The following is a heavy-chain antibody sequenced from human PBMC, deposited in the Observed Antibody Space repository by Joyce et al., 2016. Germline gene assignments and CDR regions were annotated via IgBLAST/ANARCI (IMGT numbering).Heavy chain of an antibody. CDR2: ISYDVNNK. V-gene: IGHV3-30*03. Sequence: QGQLVESGGGVVKPGRSLRLSCAASGFTFSNYCMHWVRQAPGKGLEWVAVISYDVNNKHYGDSVKGRFTISRDNSKNTLYLQMNSLRAEDTAVYYCAGGILTGYFDYWGQGTLVTVSS. J-gene: IGHJ4*02. CDR1: GFTFSNYC. D-gene: IGHD3-9*01. CDR3: AGGILTGYFDY.